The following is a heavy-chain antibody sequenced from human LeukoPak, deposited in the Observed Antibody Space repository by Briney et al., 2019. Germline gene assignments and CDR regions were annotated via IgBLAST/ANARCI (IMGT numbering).Heavy chain of an antibody. Sequence: SETLSPTCTVSGYSISSGYYWGWIRQPPGKGLEWIGSIYHSGSTYYNPSLKSRVTISVDTSKNQFSLKLSSVTAADTAVYYCARVYGDVLLWFGELLPNHYFDYWGQGTLVTVSS. D-gene: IGHD3-10*01. CDR2: IYHSGST. J-gene: IGHJ4*02. CDR1: GYSISSGYY. V-gene: IGHV4-38-2*02. CDR3: ARVYGDVLLWFGELLPNHYFDY.